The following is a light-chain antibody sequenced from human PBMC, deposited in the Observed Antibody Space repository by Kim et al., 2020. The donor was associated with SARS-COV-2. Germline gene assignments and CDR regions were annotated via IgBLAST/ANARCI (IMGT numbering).Light chain of an antibody. CDR3: CSYAGSYTWV. Sequence: GQSVTPSCPVTSGDVGGYNYVSWYQQHPGKAPNLMIYDVSKRPSGVPDRFSGSKSGNTASLTISGLQAEDEADYYCCSYAGSYTWVFGGGTQLTVL. V-gene: IGLV2-11*01. CDR1: SGDVGGYNY. J-gene: IGLJ3*02. CDR2: DVS.